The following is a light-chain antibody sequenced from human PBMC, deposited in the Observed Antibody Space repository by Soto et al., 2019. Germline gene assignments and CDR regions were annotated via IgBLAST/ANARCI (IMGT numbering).Light chain of an antibody. CDR1: SSDVGGSIY. Sequence: QSALTQPASVSGSPGQSITISCTGTSSDVGGSIYVSWYQQHPGKAPKLMISEVSNRPSGVSNRFSGSKSGNTASLTISGLQAEDVADYYCGSYTDTSTLYVFGTGTKLTVL. CDR3: GSYTDTSTLYV. CDR2: EVS. V-gene: IGLV2-14*01. J-gene: IGLJ1*01.